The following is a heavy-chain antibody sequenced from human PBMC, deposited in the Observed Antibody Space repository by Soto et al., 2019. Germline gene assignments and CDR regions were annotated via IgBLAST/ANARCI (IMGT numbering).Heavy chain of an antibody. Sequence: GGSLRLSCAASGFTFSSYAMSWVRQAPGKGLEWVSAISGSGGSTYYADSVKGRFTISRDNSKNTLYLQMNSLRAEDTAVYYCAKGTLPYCSSTSCYFSGWNYWGQGTLVTVSS. CDR3: AKGTLPYCSSTSCYFSGWNY. J-gene: IGHJ4*02. CDR1: GFTFSSYA. CDR2: ISGSGGST. V-gene: IGHV3-23*01. D-gene: IGHD2-2*01.